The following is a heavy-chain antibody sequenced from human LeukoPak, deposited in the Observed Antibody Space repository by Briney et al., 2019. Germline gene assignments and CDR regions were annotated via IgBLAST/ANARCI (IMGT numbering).Heavy chain of an antibody. CDR2: ISAYNGNT. Sequence: GASVTVSCKASGYTFTSYGISWVRQAPGQGLEGMGWISAYNGNTNYAQKLQGRVTMTTDTSTSTAYMELRSLRSDDTAVYYCARDDWYCSGGSCYGGGYWGQGTLVTVSS. CDR1: GYTFTSYG. CDR3: ARDDWYCSGGSCYGGGY. V-gene: IGHV1-18*01. J-gene: IGHJ4*02. D-gene: IGHD2-15*01.